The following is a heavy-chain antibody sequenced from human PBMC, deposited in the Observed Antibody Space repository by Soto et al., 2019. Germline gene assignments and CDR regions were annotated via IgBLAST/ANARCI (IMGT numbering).Heavy chain of an antibody. D-gene: IGHD3-22*01. CDR1: GGSFSGYI. CDR3: ARDHRATYYYDSSGYLMYYFDY. CDR2: INHSGSA. Sequence: SETLSLTCDVYGGSFSGYIWTWIRQTPGKGLQWIGQINHSGSANYNPSLKSRVTISVDTSKNQFSLKLSSVTAADTAVYYCARDHRATYYYDSSGYLMYYFDYWGQGTLVTVSS. V-gene: IGHV4-34*01. J-gene: IGHJ4*02.